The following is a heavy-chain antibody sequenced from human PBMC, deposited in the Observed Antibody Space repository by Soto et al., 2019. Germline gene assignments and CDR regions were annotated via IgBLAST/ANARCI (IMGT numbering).Heavy chain of an antibody. CDR2: INHSGST. D-gene: IGHD6-13*01. CDR3: ARGVYSSHFDY. CDR1: GGSFSGYY. V-gene: IGHV4-34*01. Sequence: SETLSLTCAVYGGSFSGYYWCWIRQPPGKGLEWIGEINHSGSTNYNPSLKSRVTISVDTSKNQCSLKLSSVTAADTAVYYCARGVYSSHFDYWGQGTLVTVSS. J-gene: IGHJ4*02.